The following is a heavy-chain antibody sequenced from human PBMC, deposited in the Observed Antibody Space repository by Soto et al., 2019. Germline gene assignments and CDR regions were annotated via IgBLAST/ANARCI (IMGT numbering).Heavy chain of an antibody. Sequence: SVKGRFTVSRDNYKNTLYLQMNSLRGEDTAVYHCAKGNWYNWDSYSLDSWGQGTLVTVSS. CDR3: AKGNWYNWDSYSLDS. D-gene: IGHD1-7*01. J-gene: IGHJ4*02. V-gene: IGHV3-23*01.